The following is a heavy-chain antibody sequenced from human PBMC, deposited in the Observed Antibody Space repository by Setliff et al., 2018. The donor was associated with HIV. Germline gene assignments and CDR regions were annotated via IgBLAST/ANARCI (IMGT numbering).Heavy chain of an antibody. CDR3: ARDGPMGRFDF. D-gene: IGHD1-26*01. CDR2: IYYSGGT. V-gene: IGHV4-59*02. J-gene: IGHJ4*02. Sequence: PSETLSLTCTVSGGSVNTYYWSWIRQPPGKGLEWIGYIYYSGGTHYNPSLKSRVTISVDTSKNQFSLKLSSVTAADTAVYYCARDGPMGRFDFWGQGTLVTV. CDR1: GGSVNTYY.